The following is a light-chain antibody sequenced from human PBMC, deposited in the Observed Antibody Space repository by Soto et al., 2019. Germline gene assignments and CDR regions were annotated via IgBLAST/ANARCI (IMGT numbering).Light chain of an antibody. CDR3: QQYGSSPLMYT. J-gene: IGKJ2*01. V-gene: IGKV3-20*01. CDR1: QSVSSSY. Sequence: EIVLTQSPGTLSLSPGERVTLSCRASQSVSSSYLAWYQQKPGQAPRLLIYSASSRATGIPDRFSGSGSGTDLTLTISRLEPEDFAVYYCQQYGSSPLMYTFGQGTKLEIK. CDR2: SAS.